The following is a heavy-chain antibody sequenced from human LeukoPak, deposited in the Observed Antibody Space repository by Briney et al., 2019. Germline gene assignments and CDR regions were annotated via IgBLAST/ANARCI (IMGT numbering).Heavy chain of an antibody. D-gene: IGHD3-10*01. CDR1: GGSISSYY. CDR2: IYYSGST. V-gene: IGHV4-59*08. Sequence: SETLSLTCTVSGGSISSYYWSWIRQPPGKGLEWIGYIYYSGSTNYNPSLKSRVTISVDTSKNQFSLKLSSVTAADTAVYYCARVGSGSFPPNYSDYWGQGTLVTVSS. J-gene: IGHJ4*02. CDR3: ARVGSGSFPPNYSDY.